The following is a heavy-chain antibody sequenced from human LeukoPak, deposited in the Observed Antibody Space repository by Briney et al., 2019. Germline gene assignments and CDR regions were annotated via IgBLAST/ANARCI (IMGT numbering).Heavy chain of an antibody. CDR3: ARASTTSSESDY. Sequence: PGGSLRLSCAASGFSFSGYSMNWVRQAPGKGLEWVSSIGSSSSNIFYADSLKGRFTISRDNAKNSLYLQMNSLRAEDTAVYYCARASTTSSESDYWGQGTLVTVSS. V-gene: IGHV3-21*01. CDR1: GFSFSGYS. D-gene: IGHD2-2*01. CDR2: IGSSSSNI. J-gene: IGHJ4*02.